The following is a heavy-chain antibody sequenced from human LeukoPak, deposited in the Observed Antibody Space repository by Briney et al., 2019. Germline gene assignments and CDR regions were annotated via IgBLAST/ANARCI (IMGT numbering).Heavy chain of an antibody. D-gene: IGHD2-21*02. J-gene: IGHJ4*02. CDR2: ISYDGSNK. CDR3: ARSLPWSDY. V-gene: IGHV3-30-3*01. Sequence: GGSLRLSCAASGFTFSSYAMHWVRQAPGKGLEWVAVISYDGSNKYYADSVKGRFTISRDNSKNTLYLQMNSLRAEDTAVYYCARSLPWSDYWGQGTLVTVSS. CDR1: GFTFSSYA.